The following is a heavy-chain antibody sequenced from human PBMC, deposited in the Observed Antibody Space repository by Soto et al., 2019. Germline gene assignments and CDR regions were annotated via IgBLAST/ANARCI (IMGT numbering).Heavy chain of an antibody. J-gene: IGHJ6*02. Sequence: QVQVVQSGVEVRRPGSSVKVSCKASGDTFKNCVISWVRQAPGKGLEWMWGIIPLFGTTDFAQRFQGRLTITTYESTTTAYMELSRRRSEDTATYYCAAELGFGKLSVVWGQGTTVIGSS. CDR1: GDTFKNCV. D-gene: IGHD3-10*01. CDR3: AAELGFGKLSVV. V-gene: IGHV1-69*01. CDR2: IIPLFGTT.